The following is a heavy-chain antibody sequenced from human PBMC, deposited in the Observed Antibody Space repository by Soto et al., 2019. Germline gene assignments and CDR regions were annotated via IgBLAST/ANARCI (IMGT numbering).Heavy chain of an antibody. CDR3: ARAFMYTISPDSWFDP. V-gene: IGHV1-18*04. CDR1: GFNFISYG. CDR2: ISGYDGKT. Sequence: QVLLVQAGGEVKKPGASVKVSCKASGFNFISYGINWVRQAPGQGLEWMGWISGYDGKTVYAHSVQDRVTMTTDATKDPAYTEVRGRRSADTAIYYRARAFMYTISPDSWFDPRGEGSLV. D-gene: IGHD6-6*01. J-gene: IGHJ5*01.